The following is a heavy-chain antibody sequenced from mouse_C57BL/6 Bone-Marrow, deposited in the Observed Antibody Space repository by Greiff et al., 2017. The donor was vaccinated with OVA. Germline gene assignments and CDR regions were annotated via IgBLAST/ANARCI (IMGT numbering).Heavy chain of an antibody. J-gene: IGHJ1*03. Sequence: EVQLQQPGAELVKPGASVKLSCKASGYTFTSYWMHWVNQRPGQGLEWIGAIYPGNSDTSYNQKFKGKAKLTAVTSASTAYMELSSLTNEDSAVYYCTRAYDYDRYWYFDVWGTGTTVTVSS. CDR3: TRAYDYDRYWYFDV. CDR2: IYPGNSDT. D-gene: IGHD2-4*01. V-gene: IGHV1-5*01. CDR1: GYTFTSYW.